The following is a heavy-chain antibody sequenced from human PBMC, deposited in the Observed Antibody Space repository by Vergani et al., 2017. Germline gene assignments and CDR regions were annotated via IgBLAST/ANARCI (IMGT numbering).Heavy chain of an antibody. CDR1: GGSISSSNW. CDR3: AREGVVVPADSDYYYYYMDV. V-gene: IGHV4-4*03. D-gene: IGHD2-2*01. J-gene: IGHJ6*03. Sequence: QVQLQESGPGLVKPPGTLSLTCAVSGGSISSSNWWSWVRQPPGKGLEWIGEIYHSGSTNYNPSLKSRVTISVDKSKNQFSLKLSSVTAADTAVYYCAREGVVVPADSDYYYYYMDVWGKGTTVTVSS. CDR2: IYHSGST.